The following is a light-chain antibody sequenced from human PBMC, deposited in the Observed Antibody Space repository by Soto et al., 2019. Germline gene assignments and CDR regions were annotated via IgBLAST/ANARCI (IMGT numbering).Light chain of an antibody. CDR2: GAS. J-gene: IGKJ4*01. Sequence: EIVLTQSPGTLSLSPGERATLSCRASQSVSNNYLAWYQQKPGQAPRLVIYGASSRATGIPDRFSGSGSGTDFTLTISSLEPEDFAVYYCQQRSNWPLTFGGGTKVDIK. CDR1: QSVSNNY. V-gene: IGKV3D-20*02. CDR3: QQRSNWPLT.